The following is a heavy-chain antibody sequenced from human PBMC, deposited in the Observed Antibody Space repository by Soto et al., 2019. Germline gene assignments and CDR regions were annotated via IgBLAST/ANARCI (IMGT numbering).Heavy chain of an antibody. CDR2: ISSSSSYI. CDR3: ERDDTNIEAAGTALCY. CDR1: GFTFSSYS. D-gene: IGHD6-13*01. J-gene: IGHJ4*02. Sequence: GGSLRLSCAASGFTFSSYSMNWVRQAPGKGLEWVSSISSSSSYIYYADSVKGRFTISRDNAKNSLYLQMNSLRAEDTAVYYCERDDTNIEAAGTALCYWRQGYLVTVSS. V-gene: IGHV3-21*01.